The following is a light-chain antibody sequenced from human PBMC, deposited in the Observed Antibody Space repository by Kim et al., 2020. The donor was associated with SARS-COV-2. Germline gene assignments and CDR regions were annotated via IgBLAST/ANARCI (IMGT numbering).Light chain of an antibody. CDR1: QSVASPY. J-gene: IGKJ1*01. Sequence: SPGGRATLSCRASQSVASPYLAWYQQKPGQAPRLVMQGASSRATGIPDRFSGSGSGTDFTLTIDGLEPEDFAVYFCQQYGSTPQTFGQGTKVDIK. V-gene: IGKV3-20*01. CDR3: QQYGSTPQT. CDR2: GAS.